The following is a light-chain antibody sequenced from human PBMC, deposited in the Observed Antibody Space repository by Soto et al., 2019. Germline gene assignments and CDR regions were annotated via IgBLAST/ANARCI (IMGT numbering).Light chain of an antibody. V-gene: IGKV1-5*01. CDR3: QQYNDYFKT. J-gene: IGKJ1*01. CDR2: DAS. CDR1: QNIFTW. Sequence: DIQMTQSPSTLSASVGDTVTITCRASQNIFTWLAWYQHKPGKAPKLLMYDASILESGVPSRFSGSGSGTEFTLTISSLQPDDFATYYCQQYNDYFKTFGQGTKVDIK.